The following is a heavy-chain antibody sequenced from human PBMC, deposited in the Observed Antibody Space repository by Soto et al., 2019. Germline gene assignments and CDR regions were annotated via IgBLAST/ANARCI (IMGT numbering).Heavy chain of an antibody. CDR3: ARMRPTGWHDYYYYGMDV. CDR1: GGSLSDYY. D-gene: IGHD6-19*01. V-gene: IGHV4-59*01. J-gene: IGHJ6*02. CDR2: IYYRGST. Sequence: SETLSLTCAVSGGSLSDYYWSWIRQPPGKGLEWIGCIYYRGSTYYNPSLKSRVTISVDTSKNQFSLRLTSVTAADTAVFFCARMRPTGWHDYYYYGMDVWGQGTTVTVSS.